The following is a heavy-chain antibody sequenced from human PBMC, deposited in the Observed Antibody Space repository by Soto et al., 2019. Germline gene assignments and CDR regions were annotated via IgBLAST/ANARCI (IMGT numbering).Heavy chain of an antibody. V-gene: IGHV1-69*13. J-gene: IGHJ6*02. Sequence: SVKCSFKASGCTFSSYAISWVRQAPGQVLDCMGGIIPIFGTANYAQKLQGRVTITADESTSTAYRELSSLRSEDKAVYYCASEVIAAAGTHYYGMDVWGQGTTVTVSS. CDR1: GCTFSSYA. D-gene: IGHD6-13*01. CDR3: ASEVIAAAGTHYYGMDV. CDR2: IIPIFGTA.